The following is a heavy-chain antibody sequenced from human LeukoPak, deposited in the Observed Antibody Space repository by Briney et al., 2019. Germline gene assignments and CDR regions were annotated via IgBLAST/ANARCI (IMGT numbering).Heavy chain of an antibody. CDR1: GFTLSSYA. Sequence: GGSLRLSCAASGFTLSSYAMSWVRQAPGKGLEWVSAISGSGGSTYYADSVKGRFTISRDNSKNTLYLQMNSLRAEDTAVYYCARDPGGYSSSWIDYWGQGTLVTVSS. CDR2: ISGSGGST. V-gene: IGHV3-23*01. J-gene: IGHJ4*02. D-gene: IGHD6-13*01. CDR3: ARDPGGYSSSWIDY.